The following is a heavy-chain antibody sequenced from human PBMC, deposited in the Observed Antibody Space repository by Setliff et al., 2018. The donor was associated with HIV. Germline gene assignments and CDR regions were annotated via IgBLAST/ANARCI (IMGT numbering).Heavy chain of an antibody. CDR3: ARGGDGYNPHY. D-gene: IGHD5-12*01. CDR2: VYPSDGGT. CDR1: GYTFTSYY. V-gene: IGHV1-46*01. Sequence: ASVKVSCKASGYTFTSYYMHWVRQAPGQGLEWMGMVYPSDGGTSYAQKFQGRVTMTRDTSTSTVYMELSSLRSEDTAVYYCARGGDGYNPHYWGQGTLVTVSS. J-gene: IGHJ4*02.